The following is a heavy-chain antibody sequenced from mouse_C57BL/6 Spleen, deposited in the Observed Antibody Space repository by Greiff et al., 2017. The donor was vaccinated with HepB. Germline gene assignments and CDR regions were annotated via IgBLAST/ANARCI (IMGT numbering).Heavy chain of an antibody. CDR1: GYTFTSYW. J-gene: IGHJ2*01. CDR2: IDPSDSYT. D-gene: IGHD1-1*01. Sequence: QVQLQQPGAELVMPGASVKLSCKASGYTFTSYWMHWVKQRPGQGLEWIGEIDPSDSYTNYNQKFKGKSTLTVDKSSSTAYMQLSSLTSEDSAVYYCARGGITTVGEGYYFDYWGQGTTLTVSS. CDR3: ARGGITTVGEGYYFDY. V-gene: IGHV1-69*01.